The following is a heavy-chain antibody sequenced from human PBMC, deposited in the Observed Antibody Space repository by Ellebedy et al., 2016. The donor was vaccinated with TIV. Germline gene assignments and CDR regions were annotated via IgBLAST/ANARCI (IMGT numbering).Heavy chain of an antibody. J-gene: IGHJ5*02. Sequence: PGGSLRLSCQASGYSFTNYWIGWVRQLPGKGLEWMGIFSPSDSDTRYRPSFRGQVTISADKSINTAYLQWSSLKASDTAMYFCARGGSVNWFDPWGQGTLVTVSS. CDR1: GYSFTNYW. D-gene: IGHD3-16*01. V-gene: IGHV5-51*01. CDR3: ARGGSVNWFDP. CDR2: FSPSDSDT.